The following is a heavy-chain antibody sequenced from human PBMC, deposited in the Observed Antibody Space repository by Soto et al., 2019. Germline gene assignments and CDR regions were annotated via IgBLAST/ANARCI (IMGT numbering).Heavy chain of an antibody. CDR2: IYYSGST. D-gene: IGHD1-26*01. CDR1: GGSSPSSNYY. J-gene: IGHJ4*02. Sequence: SSETLSLTCTVSGGSSPSSNYYWGWIRQPPGKGLEWIGSIYYSGSTYYNPSLKSRVTISVDTSKNQFSLKLSSVTAADTAVYYCARSLVGATTLGFDYWGQGTLVTVSS. CDR3: ARSLVGATTLGFDY. V-gene: IGHV4-39*01.